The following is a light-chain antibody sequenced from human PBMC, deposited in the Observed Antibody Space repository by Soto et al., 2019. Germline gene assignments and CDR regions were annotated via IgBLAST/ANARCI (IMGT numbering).Light chain of an antibody. CDR3: QQYGSSPTWT. CDR1: QSLRSS. Sequence: EIVMTQSPATLSVSPGERATLSCRASQSLRSSLAWYQQKPGQAPRLLIYGASSRATGIPDRFSGSGSGTDFTLTISRLEPEDFAVYYCQQYGSSPTWTFGQGTKVDIK. V-gene: IGKV3-20*01. J-gene: IGKJ1*01. CDR2: GAS.